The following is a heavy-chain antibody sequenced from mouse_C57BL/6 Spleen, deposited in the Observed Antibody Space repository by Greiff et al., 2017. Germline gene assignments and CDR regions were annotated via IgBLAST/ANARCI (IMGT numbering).Heavy chain of an antibody. CDR2: INPNNGGT. J-gene: IGHJ4*01. V-gene: IGHV1-26*01. Sequence: EVQLQQSGPELVKPGASVKISCKASGYTFTDYYMNWVKQSHGKSLEWIGDINPNNGGTSYNQKFKGKATLTVDKSSSTAYRELRSLTSEDSAVYYCAKLGLYYYAMDYWGQGTSVTVSS. D-gene: IGHD4-1*01. CDR3: AKLGLYYYAMDY. CDR1: GYTFTDYY.